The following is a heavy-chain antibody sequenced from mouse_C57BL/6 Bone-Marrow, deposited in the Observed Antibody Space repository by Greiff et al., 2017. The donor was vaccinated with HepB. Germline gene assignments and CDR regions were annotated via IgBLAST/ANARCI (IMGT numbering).Heavy chain of an antibody. CDR2: IYPRSGNT. J-gene: IGHJ2*01. Sequence: QVQLKESGAELARPGASVKLSCKASGYTFTSYGISWVKQRTGQGLEWIGEIYPRSGNTYYNEKFKGKTTLTADKSSSTAYMELRSLTSEDSAVYFCARSRVTTDYWGQGTTLTVSS. D-gene: IGHD2-2*01. V-gene: IGHV1-81*01. CDR3: ARSRVTTDY. CDR1: GYTFTSYG.